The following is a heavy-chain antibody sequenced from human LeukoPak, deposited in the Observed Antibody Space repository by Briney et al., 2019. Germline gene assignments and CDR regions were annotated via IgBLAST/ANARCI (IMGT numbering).Heavy chain of an antibody. Sequence: SVKVSCKASGGTFSSYAISWVRQAPGQGLEWMGRIIPIFGTANYAQKFQGRVTITTDESTSTAYMELSSLRSEDTAVYYCARQTMVRGVMSDYWGQGTLVAVSS. V-gene: IGHV1-69*05. CDR1: GGTFSSYA. J-gene: IGHJ4*02. D-gene: IGHD3-10*01. CDR2: IIPIFGTA. CDR3: ARQTMVRGVMSDY.